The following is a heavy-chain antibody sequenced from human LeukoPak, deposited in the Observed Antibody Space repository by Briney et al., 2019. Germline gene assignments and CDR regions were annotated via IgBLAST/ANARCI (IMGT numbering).Heavy chain of an antibody. CDR2: IKQGGREE. V-gene: IGHV3-7*03. CDR1: EFIFNDYW. CDR3: ARDNGGWFDS. D-gene: IGHD3-10*01. J-gene: IGHJ5*01. Sequence: PGGSLRLSCVASEFIFNDYWMSWVRQAPGKGLEWVANIKQGGREEKYVGSVKGRFAISRDDAKSTLYLQMDSLSGDDTAVYYCARDNGGWFDSWGRGTLVTVSS.